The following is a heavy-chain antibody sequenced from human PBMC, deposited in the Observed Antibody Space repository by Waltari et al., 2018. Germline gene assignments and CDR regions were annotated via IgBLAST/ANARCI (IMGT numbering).Heavy chain of an antibody. CDR1: GGSISSGSYY. CDR2: IYTSGST. D-gene: IGHD2-15*01. CDR3: ARDYVLDYYMDV. J-gene: IGHJ6*03. V-gene: IGHV4-61*02. Sequence: QVQLQESGPGLVKPSQTLSLTCTVSGGSISSGSYYWSWIRQPAGKGLEWIGRIYTSGSTNYNPSLKSRVTISVDTSKNQFSLKLSSVTAADTAVYYSARDYVLDYYMDVWGKGTTVTVSS.